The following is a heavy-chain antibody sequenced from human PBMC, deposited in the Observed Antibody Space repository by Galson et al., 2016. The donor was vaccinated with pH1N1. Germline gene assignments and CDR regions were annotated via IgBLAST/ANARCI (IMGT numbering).Heavy chain of an antibody. CDR1: GSKFASSW. CDR3: ARQNDYGDYRGDAFDI. V-gene: IGHV5-51*01. CDR2: IWLGGSLI. D-gene: IGHD4-17*01. Sequence: QSGAEVKKPGESLKISCKGSGSKFASSWIVWVRQMPGKGLEWMGIIWLGGSLIRYKPSFQGQVTISAEKSINIVYLEWGSLKASDTAMYYCARQNDYGDYRGDAFDIWGQGTMVTVSS. J-gene: IGHJ3*02.